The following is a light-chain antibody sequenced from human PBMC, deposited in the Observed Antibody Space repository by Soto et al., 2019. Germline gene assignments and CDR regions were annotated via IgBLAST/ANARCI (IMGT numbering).Light chain of an antibody. Sequence: DIQMTQSPSTLSASVGDRVTITCRASQSVAEWVAWYQQKQGKAPKLLIYDASNLESGAPSRFSGSGSGTLFSLTITSLPPDDFATYFCQQYNSDSSFGPGTKVDIK. J-gene: IGKJ3*01. CDR3: QQYNSDSS. V-gene: IGKV1-5*01. CDR1: QSVAEW. CDR2: DAS.